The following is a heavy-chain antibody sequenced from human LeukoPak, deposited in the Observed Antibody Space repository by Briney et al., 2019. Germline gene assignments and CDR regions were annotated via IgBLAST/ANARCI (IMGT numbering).Heavy chain of an antibody. CDR2: IIPIFGTA. CDR1: GGTFSSYA. Sequence: ASVKVSCKASGGTFSSYAISWVRQVPGQGLEWMGGIIPIFGTANYAQKFQGRVTITADESTSTAYMELSSLRSEDTAVYYCARVLYNGGYIQYWGQGTLVTVSS. V-gene: IGHV1-69*13. D-gene: IGHD2-2*02. J-gene: IGHJ1*01. CDR3: ARVLYNGGYIQY.